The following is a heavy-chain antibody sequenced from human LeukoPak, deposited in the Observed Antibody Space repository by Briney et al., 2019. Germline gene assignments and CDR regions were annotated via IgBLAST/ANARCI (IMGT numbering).Heavy chain of an antibody. CDR3: ARVDILTGYYFFDS. CDR1: GYTFTSYG. CDR2: ISSNDGNT. Sequence: ASVKVSCKASGYTFTSYGISWVRQAPGQGLEWMGWISSNDGNTYYVQNFQGRVTMTTDTSTSTAYMELRSLRSDDTAVYYCARVDILTGYYFFDSWGQGTLVTVSS. V-gene: IGHV1-18*01. J-gene: IGHJ4*02. D-gene: IGHD3-9*01.